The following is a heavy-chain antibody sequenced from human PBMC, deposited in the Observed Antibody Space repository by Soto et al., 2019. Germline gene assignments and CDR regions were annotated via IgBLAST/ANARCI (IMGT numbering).Heavy chain of an antibody. J-gene: IGHJ5*02. Sequence: ASVKVSCKASGYTFTSYGISWVRQAPGQGLAWMGWVSTYNGDTHYPQNFQGRVIMTTDTSTNTAYMDPVDTATYYCAHAHPHMVLGVVVSGRFDPWGQGTLVTVSS. V-gene: IGHV1-18*01. D-gene: IGHD3-3*01. CDR1: GYTFTSYG. CDR2: VSTYNGDT. CDR3: HMVLGVVVSGRFDP.